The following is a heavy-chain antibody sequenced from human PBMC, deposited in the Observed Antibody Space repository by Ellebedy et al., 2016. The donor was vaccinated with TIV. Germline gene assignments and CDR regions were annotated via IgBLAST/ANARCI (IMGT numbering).Heavy chain of an antibody. CDR1: GGPVDYYH. J-gene: IGHJ4*02. D-gene: IGHD3-10*01. V-gene: IGHV4-59*08. CDR3: ARLPWFGGDLFPDY. CDR2: IYYHGST. Sequence: MPSETLSLTCSVSGGPVDYYHWPWIRQPPGRGLEWIGYIYYHGSTNYNPSLKSRAAISEDSSKIQVSLELISVTAADTAVYYCARLPWFGGDLFPDYWGQGILVTVSS.